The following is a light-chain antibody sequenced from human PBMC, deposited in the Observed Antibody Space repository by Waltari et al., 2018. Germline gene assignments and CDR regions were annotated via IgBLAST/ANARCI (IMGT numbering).Light chain of an antibody. CDR3: QSYDRSQSGSVV. Sequence: QSVLTQPPSVSGAPGPRVTISRTGSSSNIGARYVVHWYQQLPGAAPTLLIYENTKRPSGVPDRFSGSKSGSSASLAITGLQAEDEADYFCQSYDRSQSGSVVFGGGTKLTVL. CDR1: SSNIGARYV. J-gene: IGLJ2*01. CDR2: ENT. V-gene: IGLV1-40*01.